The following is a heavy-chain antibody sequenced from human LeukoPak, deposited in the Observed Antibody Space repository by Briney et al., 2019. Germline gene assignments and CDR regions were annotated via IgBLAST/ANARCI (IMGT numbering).Heavy chain of an antibody. CDR3: ARRHKRGAYSYGVDY. V-gene: IGHV5-51*01. J-gene: IGHJ4*02. CDR2: IYPGDSDT. Sequence: GESLKISCKGSGYSFTNYWVAWVRQMPGKGLEWMGIIYPGDSDTRYSPSFQGQVIISADKSISTAYLQWNSLEASDTAMYYCARRHKRGAYSYGVDYWGQGTLVTVSS. D-gene: IGHD5-18*01. CDR1: GYSFTNYW.